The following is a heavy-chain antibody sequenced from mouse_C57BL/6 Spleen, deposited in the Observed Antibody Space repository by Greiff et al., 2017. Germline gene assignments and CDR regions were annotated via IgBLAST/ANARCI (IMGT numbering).Heavy chain of an antibody. CDR2: IYPGSGST. CDR1: GYTFTSYW. J-gene: IGHJ3*01. V-gene: IGHV1-55*01. D-gene: IGHD2-1*01. Sequence: QVQLKESGAELVKPGASVKMSCKASGYTFTSYWITWVKQRPGQGLEWIGYIYPGSGSTKYNEKFKSKATLTVDTSSSTAYMQLSSLTSADSAVYYCAIYGNPAWFAFWGPGTLVTVSA. CDR3: AIYGNPAWFAF.